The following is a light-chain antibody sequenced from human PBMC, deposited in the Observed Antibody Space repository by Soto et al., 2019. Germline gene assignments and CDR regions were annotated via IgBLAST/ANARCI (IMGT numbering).Light chain of an antibody. Sequence: TQSPATLCVSPGEPATLSCKASQGFGSNFAWYKPKPGQAPRLLIXAASTRATGIPARFSGSGSGTEFTLTISSLQSEEFAVYYCQQYNNWSFGQGTRLEIK. CDR2: AAS. V-gene: IGKV3-15*01. J-gene: IGKJ5*01. CDR1: QGFGSN. CDR3: QQYNNWS.